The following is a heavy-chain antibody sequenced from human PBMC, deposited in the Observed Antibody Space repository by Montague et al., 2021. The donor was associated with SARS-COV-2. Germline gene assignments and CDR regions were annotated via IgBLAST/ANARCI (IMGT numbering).Heavy chain of an antibody. D-gene: IGHD4/OR15-4a*01. CDR1: GGSITSSCYS. CDR2: ISYSGST. Sequence: SETLSLTCTVSGGSITSSCYSWGWIRHPPGKGLVGRVSISYSGSTYYNLSRKSPVTTSADTSKNQFSLTLSSVTAAATAVYYCASDTYDFGRRGSDAFDIWGQGTMVTVSS. V-gene: IGHV4-39*01. CDR3: ASDTYDFGRRGSDAFDI. J-gene: IGHJ3*02.